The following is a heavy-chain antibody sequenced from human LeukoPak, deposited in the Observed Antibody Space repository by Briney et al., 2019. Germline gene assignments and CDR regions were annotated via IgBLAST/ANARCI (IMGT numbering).Heavy chain of an antibody. D-gene: IGHD2-2*01. CDR3: ARDIVVVPAARHNWFDP. CDR1: GGSISSSSYY. V-gene: IGHV4-39*07. CDR2: IYYSGST. Sequence: PSETLSLTCTVSGGSISSSSYYWGWIRQPPGKGLEWIGSIYYSGSTYYNPSLKSRDTISVDTSKNQFSLKLSSVTAADTAVYYCARDIVVVPAARHNWFDPWGQGTLVTVSS. J-gene: IGHJ5*02.